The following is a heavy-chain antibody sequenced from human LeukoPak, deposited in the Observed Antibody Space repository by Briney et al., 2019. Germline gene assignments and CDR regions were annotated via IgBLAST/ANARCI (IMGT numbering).Heavy chain of an antibody. V-gene: IGHV4-4*09. Sequence: SETLSLTCTVPGASLTTYYWTWIRQAPGKGLEFIAYIYNDITNYDPSLKSRATISIDAFKSQVSLRLSSVTAADTAVYYCARAPRLLDSWGQGILVTVSS. J-gene: IGHJ4*02. CDR1: GASLTTYY. CDR3: ARAPRLLDS. CDR2: IYNDIT. D-gene: IGHD1-1*01.